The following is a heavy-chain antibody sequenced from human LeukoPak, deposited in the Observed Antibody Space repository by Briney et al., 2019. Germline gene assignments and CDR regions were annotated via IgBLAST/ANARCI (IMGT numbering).Heavy chain of an antibody. D-gene: IGHD5-12*01. Sequence: SVKVSCKASGGTFSSYAISWVRQAPGQGLEWMGRIIPIFGTANYAQKFQGRVTITTDESTNTAYMELSSLRSEDTAVYHCASSQWIAVPFDYWGQGTLVTVSS. CDR3: ASSQWIAVPFDY. V-gene: IGHV1-69*05. CDR1: GGTFSSYA. J-gene: IGHJ4*02. CDR2: IIPIFGTA.